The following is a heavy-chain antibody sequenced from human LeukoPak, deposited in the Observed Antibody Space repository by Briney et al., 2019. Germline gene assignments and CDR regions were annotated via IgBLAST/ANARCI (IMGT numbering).Heavy chain of an antibody. V-gene: IGHV4-39*01. J-gene: IGHJ4*02. D-gene: IGHD3-16*01. Sequence: SEPLFLTCPVNGASISSSSYYWGWIRQPPGKGLEWIGSINYSGSTYHNPSVKSRETISVDTSKNQYSLKLSSVTAANTAVYYCARHDWGAADYWGQGTLVNVSS. CDR2: INYSGST. CDR3: ARHDWGAADY. CDR1: GASISSSSYY.